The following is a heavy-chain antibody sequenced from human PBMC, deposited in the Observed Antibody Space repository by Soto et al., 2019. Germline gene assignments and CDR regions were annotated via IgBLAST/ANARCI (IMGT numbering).Heavy chain of an antibody. CDR1: GFSFVNYA. CDR3: AKATTNGGWFNPFDS. J-gene: IGHJ4*02. V-gene: IGHV3-23*01. D-gene: IGHD6-19*01. Sequence: GGSLRLSCAASGFSFVNYAMNWVRQAPGKGLEWVSGLIGSGTSTYYADSVKGRFTISRDNSRDTLFLQMNSLTADDTAVYYCAKATTNGGWFNPFDSWGQGALVTVSS. CDR2: LIGSGTST.